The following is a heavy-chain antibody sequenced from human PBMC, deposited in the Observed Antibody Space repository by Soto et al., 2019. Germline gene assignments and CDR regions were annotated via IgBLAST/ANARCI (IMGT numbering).Heavy chain of an antibody. J-gene: IGHJ4*02. D-gene: IGHD3-16*01. Sequence: SETLSLTCTVSGGSISSRNFYWGWIRQPPGKGLEWIGSIYHSESTYYNPSLKGRVTIFFDTPKNHFPLGLSSLTASDTVFFYGGGGGEAGADYWGRGTLVTVS. CDR1: GGSISSRNFY. CDR2: IYHSEST. V-gene: IGHV4-39*02. CDR3: GGGGEAGADY.